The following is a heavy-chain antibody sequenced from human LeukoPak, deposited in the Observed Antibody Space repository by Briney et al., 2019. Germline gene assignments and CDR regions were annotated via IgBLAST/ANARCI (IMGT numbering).Heavy chain of an antibody. V-gene: IGHV3-48*04. Sequence: PGGSLRLSCAASGFTFSSYSMNWVRQAPGKGLEWVSYISSSGSTIYYADSVKGRFTISRDNAKNSLYLQMNSLRAEDTAVYYCACEWSSGWYRLWGQGTLVTVSS. J-gene: IGHJ4*02. CDR2: ISSSGSTI. CDR3: ACEWSSGWYRL. D-gene: IGHD6-19*01. CDR1: GFTFSSYS.